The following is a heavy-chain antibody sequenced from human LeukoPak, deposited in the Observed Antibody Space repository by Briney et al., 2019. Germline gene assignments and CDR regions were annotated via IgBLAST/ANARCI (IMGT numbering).Heavy chain of an antibody. J-gene: IGHJ2*01. D-gene: IGHD5-18*01. CDR3: AKDADTATIIYWYFDL. CDR1: GFTFSSYG. V-gene: IGHV3-30*18. CDR2: ISNDGNHK. Sequence: GRSLRLSCAASGFTFSSYGMHWVRQAPGKGLEWVALISNDGNHKSYSDSVKGRFTISRGNSKNTLYLQLNSLRAEDTAVYYCAKDADTATIIYWYFDLWGRGTLVTVSS.